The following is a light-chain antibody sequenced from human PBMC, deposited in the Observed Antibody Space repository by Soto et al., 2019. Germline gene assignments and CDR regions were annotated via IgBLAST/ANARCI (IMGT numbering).Light chain of an antibody. CDR3: QQRNSYPLT. Sequence: DIQLTQSPSFLSASVGDRVTITCRASQGISSYLAWYQQKPGKAPKLLIYAASTLQSGVPSRFSGSGSGTEFTLTLSSLQPEDFATYYCQQRNSYPLTFGPGTKVDIK. J-gene: IGKJ3*01. CDR1: QGISSY. CDR2: AAS. V-gene: IGKV1-9*01.